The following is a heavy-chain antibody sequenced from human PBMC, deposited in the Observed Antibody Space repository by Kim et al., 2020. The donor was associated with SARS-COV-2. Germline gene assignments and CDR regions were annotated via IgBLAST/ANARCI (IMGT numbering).Heavy chain of an antibody. CDR2: IIPIIGIA. D-gene: IGHD5-18*01. Sequence: SVKVSCKASGGTFSSYAISWVRQAPGLGLEWMGRIIPIIGIANYAQKFQCRVTITTAKSTSKGYMELSSLRSEETAVYYCAREGRGYSYGYPIAYWGQG. CDR1: GGTFSSYA. V-gene: IGHV1-69*04. CDR3: AREGRGYSYGYPIAY. J-gene: IGHJ4*02.